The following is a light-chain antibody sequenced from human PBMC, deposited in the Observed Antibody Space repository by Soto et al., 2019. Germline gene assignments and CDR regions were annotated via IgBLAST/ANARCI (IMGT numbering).Light chain of an antibody. Sequence: SALTQPASVSGSPGQSIAISCTGTSSDVGGYNSVSWYQQHPGKAPKLMIYNVSNRPSGVSDRFSGSKSGNTASLTISGLQAEDEADYYCSSYTSSNTYVFGTGTKATVL. CDR3: SSYTSSNTYV. J-gene: IGLJ1*01. CDR1: SSDVGGYNS. V-gene: IGLV2-14*03. CDR2: NVS.